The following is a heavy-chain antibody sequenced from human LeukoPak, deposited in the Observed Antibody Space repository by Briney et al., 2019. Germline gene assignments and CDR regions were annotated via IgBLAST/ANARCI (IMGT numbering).Heavy chain of an antibody. V-gene: IGHV3-9*03. D-gene: IGHD3-10*01. J-gene: IGHJ4*02. Sequence: WNSGSIGYADSVKGRFTISRDNAKNSLYLQMNSLRAEDMALYYCAKDFGPTMVRGVILYYWGQGTLVTVSS. CDR2: WNSGSI. CDR3: AKDFGPTMVRGVILYY.